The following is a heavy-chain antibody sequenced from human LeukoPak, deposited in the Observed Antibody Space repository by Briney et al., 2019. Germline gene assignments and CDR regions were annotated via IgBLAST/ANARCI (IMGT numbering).Heavy chain of an antibody. Sequence: ASVKVSCKASGYTFTGYYMHWVRQAPGQGLEWMGRINPNSGGTNYAQKFQGRVTMTRDTSISTAYMGLSRLRSDDTAVYYCARDPGDYDILTGYYRGMSYYFDYWGQGTLVTVSS. D-gene: IGHD3-9*01. V-gene: IGHV1-2*06. CDR2: INPNSGGT. J-gene: IGHJ4*02. CDR1: GYTFTGYY. CDR3: ARDPGDYDILTGYYRGMSYYFDY.